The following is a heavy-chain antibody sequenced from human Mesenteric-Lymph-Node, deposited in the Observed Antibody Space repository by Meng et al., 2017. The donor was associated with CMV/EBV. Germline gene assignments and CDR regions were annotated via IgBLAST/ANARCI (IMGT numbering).Heavy chain of an antibody. CDR2: IYYSGST. J-gene: IGHJ5*02. V-gene: IGHV4-38-2*02. Sequence: SETLSLTCTVSGYPISSGYYWGWIRQPPGKGLEWIGSIYYSGSTYYNPSLKSRVTISVDTSKNQFSLKLSSVTAADTAVYYCARDPLSRQTNWFDPWGQGTLVTVSS. CDR1: GYPISSGYY. D-gene: IGHD3-9*01. CDR3: ARDPLSRQTNWFDP.